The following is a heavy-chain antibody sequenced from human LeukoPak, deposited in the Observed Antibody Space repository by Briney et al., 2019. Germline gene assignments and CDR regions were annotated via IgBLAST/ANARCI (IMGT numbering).Heavy chain of an antibody. Sequence: PGGSLRLSCAASGFPFSYYGMHRVRQAPGKGLEWVAFIRYDGNDKFYADSVKGRFTISEDTSRNTLYLQMNSLKTEDTAVYYCAKDLMRDRWFGESWGQGTLVTVSS. D-gene: IGHD3-10*01. CDR3: AKDLMRDRWFGES. J-gene: IGHJ5*02. V-gene: IGHV3-30*02. CDR1: GFPFSYYG. CDR2: IRYDGNDK.